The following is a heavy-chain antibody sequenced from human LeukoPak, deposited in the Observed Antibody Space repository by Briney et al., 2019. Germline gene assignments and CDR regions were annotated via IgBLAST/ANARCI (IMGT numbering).Heavy chain of an antibody. V-gene: IGHV3-43*02. CDR2: INGDGGST. CDR1: GFRLDDFA. J-gene: IGHJ4*02. Sequence: GGSLRLSCAASGFRLDDFAMHWVRQDPGKGLEWVSLINGDGGSTYYADSVKGRFTISRDNSKNSLYLQMNSLRTEDTALYYCTKDGPHYGYIDYWGQGTLVTVSS. D-gene: IGHD4-17*01. CDR3: TKDGPHYGYIDY.